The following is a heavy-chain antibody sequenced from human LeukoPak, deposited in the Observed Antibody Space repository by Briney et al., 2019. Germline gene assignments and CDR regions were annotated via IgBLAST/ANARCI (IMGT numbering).Heavy chain of an antibody. J-gene: IGHJ4*02. Sequence: GGSLRLSRAASGFTISDYHMSWIRQAPGKGLEWVSYSSSSSSYTYADSVKGRFTISRDNAENSLYLQMNSLRVEDTAVYYCARALTNPGYYFDCWGQGTLVTVSS. CDR1: GFTISDYH. CDR2: SSSSSSYT. CDR3: ARALTNPGYYFDC. D-gene: IGHD1-14*01. V-gene: IGHV3-11*05.